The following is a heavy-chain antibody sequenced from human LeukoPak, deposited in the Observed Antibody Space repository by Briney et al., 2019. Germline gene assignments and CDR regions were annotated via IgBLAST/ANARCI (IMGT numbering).Heavy chain of an antibody. J-gene: IGHJ6*03. V-gene: IGHV3-30*04. Sequence: PGGSLRLSCAASGFTFSSYAMHWVRQAPGKGLEWVAVISYDGSNKYYADSVKGRVTISRDNSKNTLYLQMSSLRAEDTAVYYCARGERGAAAMHGIYYYYYYMDVWGKGTTVTVSS. CDR3: ARGERGAAAMHGIYYYYYYMDV. CDR2: ISYDGSNK. D-gene: IGHD2-2*01. CDR1: GFTFSSYA.